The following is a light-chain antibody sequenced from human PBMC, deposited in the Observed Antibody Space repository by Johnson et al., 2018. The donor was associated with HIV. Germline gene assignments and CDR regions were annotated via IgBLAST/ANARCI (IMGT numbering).Light chain of an antibody. CDR1: SSNIGNNY. Sequence: QSVLTQPPSVSAAPGQKVTISCSGSSSNIGNNYVSWYQQLPGTAPKLLIYESTNRPSGIPDRFSGSKSGTSATLGITGLQTGDEADYYCGPWDSSLRTGFFGTGTKVTVL. J-gene: IGLJ1*01. V-gene: IGLV1-51*02. CDR2: EST. CDR3: GPWDSSLRTGF.